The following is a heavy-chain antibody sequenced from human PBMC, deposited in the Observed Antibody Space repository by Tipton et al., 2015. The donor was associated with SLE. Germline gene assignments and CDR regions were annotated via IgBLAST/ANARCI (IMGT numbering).Heavy chain of an antibody. V-gene: IGHV4-34*01. J-gene: IGHJ2*01. CDR1: GGSFSGYY. CDR3: ARRLVAAANDWYFGL. CDR2: INHSGAT. Sequence: LRLSCTVYGGSFSGYYWSWIRQPPGKGLEWIGEINHSGATNYNPSLKSRVTISVDTSKNQFSLKLSSVTAADTAVYYCARRLVAAANDWYFGLWGRGTLVTVSS. D-gene: IGHD2-2*01.